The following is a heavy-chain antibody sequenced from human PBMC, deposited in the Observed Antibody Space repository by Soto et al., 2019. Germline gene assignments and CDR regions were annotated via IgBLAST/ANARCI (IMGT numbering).Heavy chain of an antibody. D-gene: IGHD2-21*01. V-gene: IGHV4-34*01. CDR1: GGSFSGYY. Sequence: SETLSLTCAVYGGSFSGYYWTWIRQPPGTGLEWIGEINHSGSTNYNPSLKSRVTISVDTSKNQFSLKLTSVTAADTVVYYCARDKIPGLFDYWGQGPLVTASS. CDR3: ARDKIPGLFDY. CDR2: INHSGST. J-gene: IGHJ4*02.